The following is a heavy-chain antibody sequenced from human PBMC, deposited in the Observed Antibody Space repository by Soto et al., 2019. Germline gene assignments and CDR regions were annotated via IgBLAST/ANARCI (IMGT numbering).Heavy chain of an antibody. J-gene: IGHJ4*02. CDR3: AKGTQSGSGYLRAGLYFDY. CDR1: GFTFSSYW. CDR2: IKQDGSEK. Sequence: EVQLVESGGGLVQPGGSLRLSCAASGFTFSSYWMSWVRQAPGKGLEWVANIKQDGSEKYYVDSVKGRFTISRDNAKNSLYLQMNSLRAEDTALYYCAKGTQSGSGYLRAGLYFDYWGQGTLVTVSS. V-gene: IGHV3-7*03. D-gene: IGHD3-22*01.